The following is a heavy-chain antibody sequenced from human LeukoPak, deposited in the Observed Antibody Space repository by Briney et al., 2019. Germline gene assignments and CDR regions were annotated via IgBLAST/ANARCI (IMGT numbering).Heavy chain of an antibody. V-gene: IGHV4-59*12. Sequence: SETLSLTCTVSGGSISSYYWSWIRQPPGKGLEWIGYIYYSGSTYYNPSLKSRVTISVDTSKNQFSLKLSSVTAADTALYYCARDGIAARSYPYDYWGQGTLVTVSS. CDR1: GGSISSYY. CDR2: IYYSGST. D-gene: IGHD6-6*01. CDR3: ARDGIAARSYPYDY. J-gene: IGHJ4*02.